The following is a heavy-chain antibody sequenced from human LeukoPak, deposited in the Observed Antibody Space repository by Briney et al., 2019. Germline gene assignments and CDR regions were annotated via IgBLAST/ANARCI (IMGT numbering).Heavy chain of an antibody. Sequence: TGRSLRLSCAASGFTFSTYGLHWVRQAPGKGLEWVAVIWNDGSIRYYADSVKGRFTISRDNSKNTLYLQMNGLRAEDTAVYYCARASGSYDYWGQGTLVTVSS. J-gene: IGHJ4*02. CDR3: ARASGSYDY. V-gene: IGHV3-33*01. D-gene: IGHD1-26*01. CDR2: IWNDGSIR. CDR1: GFTFSTYG.